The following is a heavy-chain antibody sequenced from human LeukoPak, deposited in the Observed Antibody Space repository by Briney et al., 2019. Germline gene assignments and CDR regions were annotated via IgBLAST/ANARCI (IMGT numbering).Heavy chain of an antibody. D-gene: IGHD1-26*01. CDR3: ARGEGSNKYYISDH. CDR1: GYTFTDYY. CDR2: VDSNSGGA. J-gene: IGHJ4*02. Sequence: ASVKVSCKASGYTFTDYYLHWVRQAPGQGLEWMGWVDSNSGGADYAQKFQGRVTMTRVTSISTVYMELRRLRSDDTAVYFCARGEGSNKYYISDHWGQGTLVTVSS. V-gene: IGHV1-2*02.